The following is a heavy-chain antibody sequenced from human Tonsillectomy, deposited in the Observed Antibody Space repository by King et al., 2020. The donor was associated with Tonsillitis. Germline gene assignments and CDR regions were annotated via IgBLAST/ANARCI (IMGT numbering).Heavy chain of an antibody. CDR3: SRSSPQLRFLDSRSPNAFVI. J-gene: IGHJ3*02. Sequence: QLVQSGAEVKKPGSSVKVSCKTSGGTFSSSAISWVRQAPGQGLEWMGGIIPVFGTAKYAQKFQGRVTITADESTSTAYLELSSLRSEDTAVFYCSRSSPQLRFLDSRSPNAFVIWGQGTMVPVSS. CDR2: IIPVFGTA. D-gene: IGHD3-3*01. CDR1: GGTFSSSA. V-gene: IGHV1-69*01.